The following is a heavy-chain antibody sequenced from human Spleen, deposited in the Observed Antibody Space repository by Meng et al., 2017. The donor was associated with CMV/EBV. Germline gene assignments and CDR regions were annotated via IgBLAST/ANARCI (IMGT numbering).Heavy chain of an antibody. Sequence: GESLKISCKGSGYSFTSYWIAWVRQMPGKGLEWMGIIYPGDSDTRYSPSFQGQVTISADKSISTAYLQWSSLKASDTAIYYCARRGSGTYYPFDYWGLGTLVTVSS. CDR2: IYPGDSDT. CDR1: GYSFTSYW. J-gene: IGHJ4*02. D-gene: IGHD3-10*01. V-gene: IGHV5-51*01. CDR3: ARRGSGTYYPFDY.